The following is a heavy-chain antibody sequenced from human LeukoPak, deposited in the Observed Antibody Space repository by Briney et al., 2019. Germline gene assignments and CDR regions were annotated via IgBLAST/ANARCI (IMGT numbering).Heavy chain of an antibody. Sequence: GGSLRLSCAASGLTFSSYWMTWVRQGPGKGLEWVAPISPDGNRENYVDSVKGRFSISRDNAKNSLFLQMRSLRAEDTAMYYCASTFPYCSSGTCALGGQGTLVTVSS. CDR2: ISPDGNRE. CDR1: GLTFSSYW. J-gene: IGHJ4*02. V-gene: IGHV3-7*01. CDR3: ASTFPYCSSGTCAL. D-gene: IGHD2-15*01.